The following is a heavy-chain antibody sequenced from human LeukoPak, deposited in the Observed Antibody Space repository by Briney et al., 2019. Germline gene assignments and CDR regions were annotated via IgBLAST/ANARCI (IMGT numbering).Heavy chain of an antibody. J-gene: IGHJ4*02. CDR3: ARGPAGDY. CDR1: VYTVTSYD. V-gene: IGHV1-8*01. Sequence: ASVKVSFKGSVYTVTSYDIRWVRQATGQGLEWMGWMNPNSSDTGYAQNFQGIVAVTRDNSISPAYMELSSLKSDDTAVYYCARGPAGDYWGQGTLVTVSS. CDR2: MNPNSSDT.